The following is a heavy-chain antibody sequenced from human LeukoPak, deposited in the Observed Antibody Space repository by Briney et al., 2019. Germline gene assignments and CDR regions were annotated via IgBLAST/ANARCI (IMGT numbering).Heavy chain of an antibody. CDR2: ISGNGGST. CDR1: GFTSTSYA. CDR3: AKVKSSTVLPSSHFAY. J-gene: IGHJ4*02. D-gene: IGHD4-11*01. V-gene: IGHV3-23*01. Sequence: GGSLRLSCAASGFTSTSYAMSWVRQASGKGLEWVSGISGNGGSTYYADSVKGRFTISRDNSKNTLCLQMNSLRAEDTAVYYCAKVKSSTVLPSSHFAYWGQGTLVTVSS.